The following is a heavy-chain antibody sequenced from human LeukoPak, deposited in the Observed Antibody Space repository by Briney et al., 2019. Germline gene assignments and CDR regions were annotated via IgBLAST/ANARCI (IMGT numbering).Heavy chain of an antibody. J-gene: IGHJ4*02. CDR2: KKQDGSKK. CDR1: GFPFSSYW. Sequence: GGSLRLSCVASGFPFSSYWMTWVRQAPGKGLEWVANKKQDGSKKSYVDSVKGRFTISRDNAKNSLYLQMNSLRAEDTAIYYCTRVGYIDEGIDYWGQGTLVTVSS. V-gene: IGHV3-7*04. D-gene: IGHD5-24*01. CDR3: TRVGYIDEGIDY.